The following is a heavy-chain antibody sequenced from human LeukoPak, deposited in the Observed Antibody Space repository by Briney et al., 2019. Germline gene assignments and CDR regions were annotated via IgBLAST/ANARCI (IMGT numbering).Heavy chain of an antibody. CDR2: IMPDTGGT. D-gene: IGHD4-17*01. CDR1: GYSFTDNY. Sequence: ASVKVSCKASGYSFTDNYIHWVRQAPGQGLEWMGWIMPDTGGTNYEQKFQGRVTMTRDESIRTAYMELSRLRSDDTAVYYCARDAYRDYNWFDPWGQETLVTVSS. V-gene: IGHV1-2*02. J-gene: IGHJ5*02. CDR3: ARDAYRDYNWFDP.